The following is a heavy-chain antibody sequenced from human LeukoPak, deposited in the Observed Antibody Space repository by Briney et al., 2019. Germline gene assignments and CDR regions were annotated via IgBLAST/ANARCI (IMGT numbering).Heavy chain of an antibody. V-gene: IGHV1-2*02. Sequence: ASVKVSCKASGYTFTGYYIHWVRQAPGQGLEWMGWIHPNSGVTKYAEKFQGRVTLTRDTSISTAYMELTRLRSDDTAAYYCARAGIYGDFDYWGQGTLVTVSS. D-gene: IGHD3-10*01. CDR1: GYTFTGYY. CDR3: ARAGIYGDFDY. CDR2: IHPNSGVT. J-gene: IGHJ4*02.